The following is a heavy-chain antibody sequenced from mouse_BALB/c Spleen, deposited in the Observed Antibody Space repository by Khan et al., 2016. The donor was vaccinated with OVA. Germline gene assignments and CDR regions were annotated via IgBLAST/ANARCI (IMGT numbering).Heavy chain of an antibody. D-gene: IGHD3-1*01. CDR3: TRGGFGGFAY. Sequence: QVQLKPSGAELVRPGTSVKVSCKASGYAFTNYLIEWIKQRPGQGLEWIGVINPGSGGTNYNEKFKGKATLTADISSSTAYMQLSSLTSDVSAVYFCTRGGFGGFAYWGQGTLVTVSA. V-gene: IGHV1-54*01. CDR2: INPGSGGT. J-gene: IGHJ3*01. CDR1: GYAFTNYL.